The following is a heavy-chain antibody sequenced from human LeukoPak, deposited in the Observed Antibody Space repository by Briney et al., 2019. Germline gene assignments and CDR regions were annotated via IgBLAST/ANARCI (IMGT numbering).Heavy chain of an antibody. J-gene: IGHJ4*02. Sequence: PGGSLRLSCAASGFILSNYWMNWVRQAPGKGLEWVANIKQDGSEKYYVDSVKGRFTISRDNAKNSLYLQMNSLRAEDTAVYYCAREFDGSDYFDYWGQGTLVTVSS. D-gene: IGHD3-10*01. CDR2: IKQDGSEK. CDR1: GFILSNYW. CDR3: AREFDGSDYFDY. V-gene: IGHV3-7*01.